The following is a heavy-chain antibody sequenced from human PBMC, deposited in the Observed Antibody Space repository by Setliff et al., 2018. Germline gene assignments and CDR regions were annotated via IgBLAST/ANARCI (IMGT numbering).Heavy chain of an antibody. CDR3: ARLRYYGSGSYLDY. CDR1: GYSISSGYY. V-gene: IGHV4-38-2*01. Sequence: SETLSLTCSVSGYSISSGYYWGWIRQPPGKGLEWIGSIYHNGNSYYNPSLKSRVTISVDTSKNQFSLKLSSVTAADTAVYYCARLRYYGSGSYLDYWGQGTLVTVSS. J-gene: IGHJ4*02. CDR2: IYHNGNS. D-gene: IGHD3-10*01.